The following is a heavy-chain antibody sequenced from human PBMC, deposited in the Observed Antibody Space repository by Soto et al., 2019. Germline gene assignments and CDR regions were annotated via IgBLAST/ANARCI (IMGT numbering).Heavy chain of an antibody. CDR2: IYYSGST. CDR3: ASSGYYEPPRELYYLDY. V-gene: IGHV4-39*01. CDR1: GGSISSSSYY. J-gene: IGHJ4*02. D-gene: IGHD3-22*01. Sequence: SETLSLTCTVSGGSISSSSYYWRWIRQPPGKGLEWIGSIYYSGSTYYNPSLKSRVTISVDTSKNQFSLKLSSVTAADTAVYYCASSGYYEPPRELYYLDYWGQGTLVTVSS.